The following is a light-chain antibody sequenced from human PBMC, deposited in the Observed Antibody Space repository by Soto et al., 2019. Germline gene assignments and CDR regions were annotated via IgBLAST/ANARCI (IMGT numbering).Light chain of an antibody. CDR3: QQRSNWPPIT. J-gene: IGKJ5*01. CDR2: DAS. CDR1: QSVSSY. V-gene: IGKV3-11*01. Sequence: ELVLTQSPASLSLSPEERATLSCRASQSVSSYLAWYQQKPGQAPRFLIYDASNRATGIPARFSGSGSGTDFTLTISSLEPEDFGVYYCQQRSNWPPITYGQGTRLEIK.